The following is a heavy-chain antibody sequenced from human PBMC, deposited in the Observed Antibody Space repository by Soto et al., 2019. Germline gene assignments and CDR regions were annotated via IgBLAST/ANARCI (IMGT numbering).Heavy chain of an antibody. J-gene: IGHJ5*02. CDR3: AKDIYNLRAPHNWFAP. CDR2: ISGSGGST. Sequence: EVQLLESGGGLVQPGGSLRLSCAASGFTFSSYAMSWVRQAPGKGLEWVSAISGSGGSTYYADSVKGRFTISRDNSKNTLYLQMNSLRAEDTAVYYCAKDIYNLRAPHNWFAPWGQGTLVTVSS. D-gene: IGHD1-1*01. V-gene: IGHV3-23*01. CDR1: GFTFSSYA.